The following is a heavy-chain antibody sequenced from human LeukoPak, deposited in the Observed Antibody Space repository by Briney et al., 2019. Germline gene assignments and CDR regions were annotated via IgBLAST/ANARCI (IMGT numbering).Heavy chain of an antibody. CDR1: GYTLTELS. D-gene: IGHD3-3*01. V-gene: IGHV1-24*01. CDR3: ATDRGRITIFGVVTRDWYFDL. J-gene: IGHJ2*01. CDR2: FDPEDGET. Sequence: ASVKVSCKVSGYTLTELSMHWERQAPGKGLEWMGGFDPEDGETIYAQKFQGRVTMTEDTSTDTAYMELSSLRSEDTAVYYCATDRGRITIFGVVTRDWYFDLWGRGTLVTVSS.